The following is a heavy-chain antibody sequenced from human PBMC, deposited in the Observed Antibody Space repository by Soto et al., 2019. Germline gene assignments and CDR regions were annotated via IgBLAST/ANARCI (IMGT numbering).Heavy chain of an antibody. Sequence: QVQLVQSGAEVKKPGASVKVSCKASGYSFTGYYMHWVRQDPGQGLEWMGGINSNSGGTDYAQKFQGRVTMTMYKSISTAYMELNRLRSDDTAVYYCARGEDSRWNFHYFDYWGQGTLVTVPS. V-gene: IGHV1-2*02. CDR2: INSNSGGT. CDR3: ARGEDSRWNFHYFDY. J-gene: IGHJ4*02. D-gene: IGHD6-13*01. CDR1: GYSFTGYY.